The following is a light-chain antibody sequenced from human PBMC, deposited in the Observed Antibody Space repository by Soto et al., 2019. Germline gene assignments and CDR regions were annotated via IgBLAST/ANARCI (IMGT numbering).Light chain of an antibody. J-gene: IGKJ1*01. V-gene: IGKV3-20*01. CDR1: QSIRSNY. CDR3: QQYGSSPRT. Sequence: EIVLKQSPGTLSLSPGERATLSCRASQSIRSNYVAWYQQKPGQGPRLLIYGASSRATGIPDRFSGSGSGTDFTLIISRLEPEDFAMYYCQQYGSSPRTFGQGTKVEIK. CDR2: GAS.